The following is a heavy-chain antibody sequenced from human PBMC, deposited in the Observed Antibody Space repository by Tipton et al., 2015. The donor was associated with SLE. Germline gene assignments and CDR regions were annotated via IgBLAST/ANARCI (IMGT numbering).Heavy chain of an antibody. CDR3: AAQCGGDCSTDGAFDI. CDR1: GYTFTNFG. J-gene: IGHJ3*02. D-gene: IGHD2-21*01. Sequence: QLVQSGPEVRKPGASVKVSCKASGYTFTNFGISWVRQAPGQGLEWMGSISTYTGNTSYAQRLQGRVTMTTDTSTRTAYLEVRSLRSDDTAVYYCAAQCGGDCSTDGAFDIWGQGTMVTVSS. CDR2: ISTYTGNT. V-gene: IGHV1-18*01.